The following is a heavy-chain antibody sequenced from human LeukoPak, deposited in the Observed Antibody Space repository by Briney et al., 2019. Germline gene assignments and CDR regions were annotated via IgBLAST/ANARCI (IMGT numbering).Heavy chain of an antibody. CDR3: ARGGGLKDY. Sequence: SETRSLTCAVYGGSFSGYYWSWIRQPPGKGLEWIGEINHSGSTNYNPSLKSRVTISVDTSKNQFSLKLSSVTAADTAVYYCARGGGLKDYWGQGTLVTVSS. CDR1: GGSFSGYY. CDR2: INHSGST. D-gene: IGHD3-3*01. V-gene: IGHV4-34*01. J-gene: IGHJ4*02.